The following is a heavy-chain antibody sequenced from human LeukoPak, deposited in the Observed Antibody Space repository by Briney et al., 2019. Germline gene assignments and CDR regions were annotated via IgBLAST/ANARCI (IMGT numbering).Heavy chain of an antibody. V-gene: IGHV1-2*04. CDR2: INPNSGGT. J-gene: IGHJ5*02. CDR1: GYTFTDYY. D-gene: IGHD6-13*01. Sequence: ASVNVSCRACGYTFTDYYMHWVRQAPGQGLEWMGWINPNSGGTNYAQKFQGWVTMTRDTSISTAYMELSRLRSDDTAVYYCARASRIAAAGTGGFDPWGQGTLVTVSS. CDR3: ARASRIAAAGTGGFDP.